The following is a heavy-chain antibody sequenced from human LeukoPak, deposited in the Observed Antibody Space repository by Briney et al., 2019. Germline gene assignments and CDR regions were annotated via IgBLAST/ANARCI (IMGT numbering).Heavy chain of an antibody. V-gene: IGHV4-34*01. CDR1: GGSFSGYY. CDR3: AKSNGYGLIDI. CDR2: INHRGRT. Sequence: SETLSLTCAVYGGSFSGYYWSWIRQPPGKGLEWIGEINHRGRTNYNPSLKSRVTISLDTSKNQFSLKLNSVTAADTAVYYCAKSNGYGLIDIWGQGTMVTVSS. J-gene: IGHJ3*02. D-gene: IGHD3-22*01.